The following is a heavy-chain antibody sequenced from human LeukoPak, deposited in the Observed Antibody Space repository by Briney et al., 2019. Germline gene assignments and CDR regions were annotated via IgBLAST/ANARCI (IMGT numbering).Heavy chain of an antibody. Sequence: PGGSLRLSCAASGFTFSSYAMHWVRQAPGKGLEWVAVISYDGSNKYYADSVKGRFTISRDNSKNTLYLQMNSLRAGDTAVYYCAKPWDYVAQTHFDYWGQGTLVTVSS. V-gene: IGHV3-30-3*02. CDR2: ISYDGSNK. CDR1: GFTFSSYA. CDR3: AKPWDYVAQTHFDY. J-gene: IGHJ4*02. D-gene: IGHD4-17*01.